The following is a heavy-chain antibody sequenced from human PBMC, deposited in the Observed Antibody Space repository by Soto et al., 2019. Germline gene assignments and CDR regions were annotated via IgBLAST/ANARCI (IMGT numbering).Heavy chain of an antibody. CDR1: GGSISSSSYY. D-gene: IGHD3-10*01. Sequence: QLQLQESGPGLVKPSETLSLTCTVSGGSISSSSYYWGWIRQPPGKGLEWIGSIYYSGSTYYNPSLKSRVTISVDTSKNQFSLKLSSVTAADTAVYYCASSFNYYGSGTLNDYWGQGTLVTVSS. V-gene: IGHV4-39*01. J-gene: IGHJ4*02. CDR3: ASSFNYYGSGTLNDY. CDR2: IYYSGST.